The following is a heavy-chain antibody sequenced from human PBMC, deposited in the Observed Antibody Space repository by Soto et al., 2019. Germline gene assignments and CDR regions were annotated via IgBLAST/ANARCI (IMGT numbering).Heavy chain of an antibody. CDR1: GFPFSYYL. CDR2: IGQDGSEK. J-gene: IGHJ4*02. CDR3: SRDICGRTSVCAI. D-gene: IGHD2-15*01. Sequence: EVQLVESGGDLVQPGGSLRLSCAASGFPFSYYLMSWVRQAPGKGLEWVANIGQDGSEKDYMGSVQGRFTISRDNAKNSLYLQMASLRVEDTAIYYCSRDICGRTSVCAIGGQGTLVIVSS. V-gene: IGHV3-7*03.